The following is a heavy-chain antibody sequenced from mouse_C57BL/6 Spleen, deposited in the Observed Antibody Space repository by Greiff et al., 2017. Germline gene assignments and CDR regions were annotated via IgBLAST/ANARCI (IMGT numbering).Heavy chain of an antibody. CDR1: GYTFTSYW. Sequence: QVQLQQPGTELVKPGASVKLSCKASGYTFTSYWMHWVKQRPGQGLEWIGNINPSNGGTNYNEKFKSKATLTVDKSSSTAYMQLSSLTSEDSAVYYCARREIYYDYENYAMDYWGQGTSVTVSS. V-gene: IGHV1-53*01. CDR2: INPSNGGT. CDR3: ARREIYYDYENYAMDY. D-gene: IGHD2-4*01. J-gene: IGHJ4*01.